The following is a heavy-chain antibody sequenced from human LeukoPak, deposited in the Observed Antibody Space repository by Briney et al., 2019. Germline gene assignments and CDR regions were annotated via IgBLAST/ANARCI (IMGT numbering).Heavy chain of an antibody. D-gene: IGHD6-19*01. Sequence: APVEVSCKASGGTFSSYAISWVRQAPGQGLEWMGRIIPIFGTANYAQKFQGRVTITTDESTSTAYMELSSLRSEDTAVYYCATEGGQWLAPMISHAYSDYCGQGTLVTVSS. J-gene: IGHJ4*02. CDR1: GGTFSSYA. V-gene: IGHV1-69*05. CDR2: IIPIFGTA. CDR3: ATEGGQWLAPMISHAYSDY.